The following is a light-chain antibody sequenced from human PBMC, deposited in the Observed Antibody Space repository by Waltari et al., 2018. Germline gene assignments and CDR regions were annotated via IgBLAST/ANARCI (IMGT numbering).Light chain of an antibody. CDR3: QQYYSSPWT. CDR1: QGISNS. CDR2: AAS. J-gene: IGKJ1*01. Sequence: DIQMTQSPSSLSASVGDRVTVTCRASQGISNSLAWYQQKPGKAPKLLLYAASRLEGGVPSRFSGGGSGTDYTLTISSLQPEEFATYYCQQYYSSPWTFGQGTKVEIK. V-gene: IGKV1-NL1*01.